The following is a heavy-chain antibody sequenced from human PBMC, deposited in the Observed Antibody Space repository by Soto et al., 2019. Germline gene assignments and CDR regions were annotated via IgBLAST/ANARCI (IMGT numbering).Heavy chain of an antibody. CDR3: ARLVGYCSSTSCRNNWFDP. Sequence: GESLKISCKGSGYSFTSYWIGWVRQMPGKGLEWMGIIYPGDSDTRYSPSFQGQVTISADKSISTAYLQWSSLKASDTAMYYCARLVGYCSSTSCRNNWFDPWGQGTLVTISS. CDR2: IYPGDSDT. J-gene: IGHJ5*02. V-gene: IGHV5-51*01. CDR1: GYSFTSYW. D-gene: IGHD2-2*03.